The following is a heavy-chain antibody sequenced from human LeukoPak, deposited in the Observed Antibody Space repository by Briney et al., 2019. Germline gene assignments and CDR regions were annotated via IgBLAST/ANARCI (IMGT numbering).Heavy chain of an antibody. J-gene: IGHJ4*02. D-gene: IGHD2-2*01. V-gene: IGHV3-48*04. Sequence: GGSLRLSCEASGFSFSAYSMNWVRQAPGKGLEWVSYISSSASTIYYADSVKGRFTISRDNAKNSLYLQMNSLRAEDTAVYYCAREGCSSTSCYDYWGQGTLVTVSS. CDR2: ISSSASTI. CDR3: AREGCSSTSCYDY. CDR1: GFSFSAYS.